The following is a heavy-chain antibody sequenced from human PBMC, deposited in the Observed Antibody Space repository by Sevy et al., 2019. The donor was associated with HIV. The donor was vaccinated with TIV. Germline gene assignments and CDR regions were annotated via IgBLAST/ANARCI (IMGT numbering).Heavy chain of an antibody. Sequence: GGSLRLSCAASGFIFNDYWMHWVRQAPGKGLEWVANINEDGNKQYYVHSVKGRFTISRDNAKSSVFLEMNSLTVDDAAVYYCARAIGASGSFWGQGTLVTVSS. J-gene: IGHJ4*02. V-gene: IGHV3-7*03. CDR3: ARAIGASGSF. D-gene: IGHD6-13*01. CDR1: GFIFNDYW. CDR2: INEDGNKQ.